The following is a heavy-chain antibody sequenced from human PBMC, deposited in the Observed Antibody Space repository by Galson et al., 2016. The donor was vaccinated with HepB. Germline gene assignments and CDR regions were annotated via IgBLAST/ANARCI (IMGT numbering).Heavy chain of an antibody. V-gene: IGHV3-30*03. CDR1: GFTFSQRG. J-gene: IGHJ1*01. CDR2: DSMDGRRK. Sequence: SLRLSCAASGFTFSQRGMHWVRQAPGKGLEWVAADSMDGRRKFYADSVKGRFTISRDNPNNMLFLQMNSLRAEDTAVYYCARDGGSNPNWAGGQGTLVTVSS. CDR3: ARDGGSNPNWA. D-gene: IGHD1-26*01.